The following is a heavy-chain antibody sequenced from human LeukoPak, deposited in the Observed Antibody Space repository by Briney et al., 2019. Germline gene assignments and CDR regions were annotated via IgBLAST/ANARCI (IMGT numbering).Heavy chain of an antibody. Sequence: TLSLTCTVSGGSISSGGYYGSWIRQPPGKGVEWIGYIYHSGSTYYNLSLKSRVTISVDKSKNQFSLKLSSVTAADTAVYDCARTMVRDAFDIWGQETMVTVSS. CDR2: IYHSGST. CDR3: ARTMVRDAFDI. D-gene: IGHD3-10*01. V-gene: IGHV4-30-2*01. CDR1: GGSISSGGYY. J-gene: IGHJ3*02.